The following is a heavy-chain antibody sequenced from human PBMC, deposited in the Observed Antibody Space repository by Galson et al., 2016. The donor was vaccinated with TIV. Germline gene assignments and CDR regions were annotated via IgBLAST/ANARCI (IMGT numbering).Heavy chain of an antibody. CDR3: ARSYYYGSGSGVDY. Sequence: SVKVSRKASGYSFTGYFIHWVRQAPGQGLEWMGWTNANTGGTISAQKFQGRLTMTRDTSISTAYMELTRLTSDDTAVYYCARSYYYGSGSGVDYWGQGTLVTVSS. CDR2: TNANTGGT. D-gene: IGHD3-10*01. CDR1: GYSFTGYF. V-gene: IGHV1-2*02. J-gene: IGHJ4*02.